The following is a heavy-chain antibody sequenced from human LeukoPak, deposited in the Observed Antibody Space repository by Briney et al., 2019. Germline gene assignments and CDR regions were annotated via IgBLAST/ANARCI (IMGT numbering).Heavy chain of an antibody. CDR3: ARRGGGGRSDALDI. Sequence: GGSLRLSCAASGFTFINYAMSWVRQAPGKGLEWVSYSSTTGNTIHYTDSVKGRFTVSRDNAMNSLFLQMNSLRDEDTAVYYCARRGGGGRSDALDIWGQGTMVTVSS. CDR2: SSTTGNTI. CDR1: GFTFINYA. D-gene: IGHD2-21*01. J-gene: IGHJ3*02. V-gene: IGHV3-48*02.